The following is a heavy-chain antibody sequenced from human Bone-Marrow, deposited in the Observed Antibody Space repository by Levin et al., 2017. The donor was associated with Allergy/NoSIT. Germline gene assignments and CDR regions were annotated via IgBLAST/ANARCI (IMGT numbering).Heavy chain of an antibody. CDR1: GFTFSSYA. CDR3: AKVAVAAGYFQH. Sequence: LGESLKISCAASGFTFSSYAMSWVRQAPGKGLEWVSAISGSGGSTYYADSVKGRFTISRDNSKNTLYLQMNSLRAEDTAVYYCAKVAVAAGYFQHWGQGTLVTVSS. D-gene: IGHD2-15*01. V-gene: IGHV3-23*01. J-gene: IGHJ1*01. CDR2: ISGSGGST.